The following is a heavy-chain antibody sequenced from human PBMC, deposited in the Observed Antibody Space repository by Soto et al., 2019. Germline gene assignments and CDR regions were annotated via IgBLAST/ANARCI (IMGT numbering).Heavy chain of an antibody. CDR2: INHSGST. CDR3: ARGSMVVLYYFDY. CDR1: GGSFSGYY. V-gene: IGHV4-34*01. J-gene: IGHJ4*02. Sequence: QVQLQQWGAGLLKPSETLSLTCAVYGGSFSGYYWSWIRQPPGKGLEWIGEINHSGSTNYNPSLKSRVTISVDTSKNQFSLKLSSVTAADTAVYYCARGSMVVLYYFDYWGQGTLVTVSS. D-gene: IGHD2-8*01.